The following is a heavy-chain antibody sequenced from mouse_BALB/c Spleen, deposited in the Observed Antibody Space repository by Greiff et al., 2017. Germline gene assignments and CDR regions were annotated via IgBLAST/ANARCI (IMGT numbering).Heavy chain of an antibody. D-gene: IGHD1-1*01. CDR2: ISYSGST. V-gene: IGHV3-2*02. CDR1: GYSITSDYA. J-gene: IGHJ4*01. Sequence: EVKLQESGPGLVKPSQSLSFTCTVTGYSITSDYAWYWIRQSPGNKLEWMGYISYSGSTSYNPSLKSRISITRDTSKNQFFLQLNSVTTEDTATYYCARRTVVATEAMDYWGQGTSVTVSS. CDR3: ARRTVVATEAMDY.